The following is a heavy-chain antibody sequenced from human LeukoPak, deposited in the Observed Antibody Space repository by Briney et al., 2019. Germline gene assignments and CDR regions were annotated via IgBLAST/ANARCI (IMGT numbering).Heavy chain of an antibody. CDR3: ASWTWIQLY. V-gene: IGHV4-34*01. CDR1: GGSFSGYY. D-gene: IGHD5-18*01. J-gene: IGHJ4*02. Sequence: KPSETLSLTCAVYGGSFSGYYWSWIRQLPGKGLEWIGEINHSGSTNYNPSLKSRVTISVDTSKNQFSLKLSSVTAADTAVYYCASWTWIQLYWGQGTLVTVSS. CDR2: INHSGST.